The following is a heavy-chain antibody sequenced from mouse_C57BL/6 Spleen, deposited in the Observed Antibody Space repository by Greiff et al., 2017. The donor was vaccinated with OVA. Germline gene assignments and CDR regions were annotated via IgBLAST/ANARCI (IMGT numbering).Heavy chain of an antibody. D-gene: IGHD3-1*01. Sequence: EVQRVESGPELVKPGASVKMSCKASGYTFTDYNMHWVKQSHGKSLEWIGYINPNNGGTSYNQKFKGKATLTVNKSSSTAYMELRSLTSEDSAVYYCASSLTDYFDYWGQGTTLTVSS. V-gene: IGHV1-22*01. CDR1: GYTFTDYN. J-gene: IGHJ2*01. CDR2: INPNNGGT. CDR3: ASSLTDYFDY.